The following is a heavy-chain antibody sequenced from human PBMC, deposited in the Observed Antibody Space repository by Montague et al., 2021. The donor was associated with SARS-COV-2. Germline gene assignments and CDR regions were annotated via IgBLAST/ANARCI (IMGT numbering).Heavy chain of an antibody. Sequence: SETLSLTCAVLGGSLSNNYWTWVRQPPGKGLEWIGEINHSGSTNYNPSLKSRVTISVDTSKNQFSLKLSSVTAADTAVYYCARGSTVTHYWGQGTLVTVSS. J-gene: IGHJ4*02. CDR1: GGSLSNNY. CDR3: ARGSTVTHY. D-gene: IGHD4-17*01. CDR2: INHSGST. V-gene: IGHV4-34*01.